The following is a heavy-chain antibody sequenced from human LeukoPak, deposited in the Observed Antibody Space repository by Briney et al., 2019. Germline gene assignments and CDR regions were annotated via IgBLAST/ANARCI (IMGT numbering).Heavy chain of an antibody. J-gene: IGHJ5*02. D-gene: IGHD3-10*01. CDR1: GGAIASGGYS. V-gene: IGHV4-30-2*06. CDR3: ARSRQASGLLSS. Sequence: SQTLSLTCTVSGGAIASGGYSWNWIRQSPGKGLEWIGCIYDRGPAYYNPSLESRFTISVDRPKNQFFLNVTSLTAADTAVYYCARSRQASGLLSSWGQGTPVVVSS. CDR2: IYDRGPA.